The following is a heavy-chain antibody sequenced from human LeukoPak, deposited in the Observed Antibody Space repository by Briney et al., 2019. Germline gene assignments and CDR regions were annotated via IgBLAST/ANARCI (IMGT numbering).Heavy chain of an antibody. CDR1: GGTFSSYA. Sequence: SVKVSCKASGGTFSSYAISWVRQAPGQGLEWMGRIIPIFGIANYAQKFQGRVTITADKSTSTAYMELSSLRSEDTAVYYCARDPSSTVVMRYYFDYWGQGTLVTVPS. CDR3: ARDPSSTVVMRYYFDY. D-gene: IGHD4-23*01. J-gene: IGHJ4*02. V-gene: IGHV1-69*04. CDR2: IIPIFGIA.